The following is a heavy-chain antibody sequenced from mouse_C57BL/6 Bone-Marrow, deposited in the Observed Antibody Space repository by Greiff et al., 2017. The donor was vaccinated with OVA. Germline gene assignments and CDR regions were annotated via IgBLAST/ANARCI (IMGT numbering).Heavy chain of an antibody. J-gene: IGHJ2*01. CDR3: AIGGNWDYCDY. Sequence: EVKLQESGPGMVKPSQSLSLTCTVTGYSITSGYDWHWIRHFPGNKLEWMGYISYSGSTNYNPSLKSRISITHDTSKNHFFLKLKSVTTEDTDTYDCAIGGNWDYCDYWGQGTTLTVSS. V-gene: IGHV3-1*01. D-gene: IGHD4-1*01. CDR2: ISYSGST. CDR1: GYSITSGYD.